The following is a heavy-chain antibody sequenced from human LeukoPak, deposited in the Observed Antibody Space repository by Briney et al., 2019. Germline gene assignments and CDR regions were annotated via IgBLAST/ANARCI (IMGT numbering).Heavy chain of an antibody. CDR3: AREDYYGSAFDY. Sequence: PSETLSLTCTVSGGSISNYSWSWIRLPPGKGLEWIGYIYYSGSTNYNPSLKSRVTISLDTSKNQFSLKLSSVTAADTAVYYCAREDYYGSAFDYWGQGTLVTVSS. CDR1: GGSISNYS. CDR2: IYYSGST. J-gene: IGHJ4*02. V-gene: IGHV4-59*01. D-gene: IGHD3-10*01.